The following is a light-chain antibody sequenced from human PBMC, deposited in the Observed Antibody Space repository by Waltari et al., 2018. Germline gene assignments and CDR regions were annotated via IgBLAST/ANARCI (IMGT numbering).Light chain of an antibody. CDR3: SSFTGSTTWV. V-gene: IGLV2-14*03. J-gene: IGLJ3*02. CDR2: DVI. CDR1: SSDVGGYNY. Sequence: QSALTQPASVSGSPGPSITIPCTGTSSDVGGYNYVPWYQQHPGKAPKLMIYDVINRPSGVSTRFSGSKSGNTASLTISGLQAEDEADYYCSSFTGSTTWVFGGGTKLTVL.